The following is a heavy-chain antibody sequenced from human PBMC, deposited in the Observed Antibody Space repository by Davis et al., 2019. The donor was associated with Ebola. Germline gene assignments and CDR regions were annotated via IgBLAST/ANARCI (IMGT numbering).Heavy chain of an antibody. V-gene: IGHV3-30*04. D-gene: IGHD4-17*01. Sequence: PGGSLRLSCAASGFTFSSYAMHWVRQAPGKGLEWVAVISYEGGSKDYADSVKGRFTISRDESKNTLYLQMNSLRAEDTAVYYCARVYGPVYYYGMDVWGQGTTVTVSS. CDR3: ARVYGPVYYYGMDV. CDR2: ISYEGGSK. J-gene: IGHJ6*02. CDR1: GFTFSSYA.